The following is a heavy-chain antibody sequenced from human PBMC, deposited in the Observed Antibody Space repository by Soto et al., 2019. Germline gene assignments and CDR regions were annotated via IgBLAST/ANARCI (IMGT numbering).Heavy chain of an antibody. CDR3: AKDRYPTLEWPSDAFDI. CDR2: MNPNSGNT. V-gene: IGHV1-8*01. D-gene: IGHD3-3*01. Sequence: GASVKVSCKASGYTFTSYDINWVRQATGQGLEWMGWMNPNSGNTVYEQKFQGRFTISRDNAKNSLYLQMNSLRAEDTALYYCAKDRYPTLEWPSDAFDIWGQGTMVTVSS. J-gene: IGHJ3*02. CDR1: GYTFTSYD.